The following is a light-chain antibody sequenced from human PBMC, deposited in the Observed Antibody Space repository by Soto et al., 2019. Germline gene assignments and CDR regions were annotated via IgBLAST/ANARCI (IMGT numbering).Light chain of an antibody. CDR2: GAS. V-gene: IGKV3-15*01. CDR3: QQYNGWPIT. Sequence: EIVMTQSPGTLSLSPGERFTLSFRASQSVGNNLAWHQQKPGQAPRLLIYGASTRATGFPARFSGSGSGTEFTLTISSLQSEDFAVYYCQQYNGWPITFGQGTRLEIK. J-gene: IGKJ5*01. CDR1: QSVGNN.